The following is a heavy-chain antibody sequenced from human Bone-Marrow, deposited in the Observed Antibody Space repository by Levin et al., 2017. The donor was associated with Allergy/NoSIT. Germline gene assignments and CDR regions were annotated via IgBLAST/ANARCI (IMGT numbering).Heavy chain of an antibody. J-gene: IGHJ4*02. CDR2: ISPTNGDT. D-gene: IGHD2-15*01. Sequence: LGESLKISCKASGDTFNSHGISWVRQAPGQGLEWMGRISPTNGDTKYAQKFQDRVTMTRDTSISTAYMDLSSLRSDDTAVYYCARDKGAVGGSDYWGQGTLVTVSS. CDR3: ARDKGAVGGSDY. V-gene: IGHV1-2*06. CDR1: GDTFNSHG.